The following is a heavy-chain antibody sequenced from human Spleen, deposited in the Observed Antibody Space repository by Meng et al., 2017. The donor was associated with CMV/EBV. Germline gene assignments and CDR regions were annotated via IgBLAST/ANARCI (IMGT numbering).Heavy chain of an antibody. CDR1: GYSFTSYW. CDR3: ARTIAARSGAFDI. D-gene: IGHD6-6*01. Sequence: KVSCKGSGYSFTSYWIGWERQMPGKGLEWMGSIYPGDSDTRYSPSFQGQVTISADKSISTAYLQWSSLKASDTAMYYCARTIAARSGAFDIWGQGTMVTVSS. J-gene: IGHJ3*02. V-gene: IGHV5-51*01. CDR2: IYPGDSDT.